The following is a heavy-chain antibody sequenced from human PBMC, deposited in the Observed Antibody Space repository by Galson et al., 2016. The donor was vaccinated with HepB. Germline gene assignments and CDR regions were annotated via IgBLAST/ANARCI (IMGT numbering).Heavy chain of an antibody. D-gene: IGHD2-2*01. Sequence: SETLSPTCTVSGLSISTSTSYSGWVRQPPGKGLEWIGNIYSSGSTYYNPSLKSPVTISVDTSKYLFSLKLSSVTATDPAVYYCARWSQMSQLLFRPQYYCDYWGQGTLATVSS. CDR1: GLSISTSTSY. CDR3: ARWSQMSQLLFRPQYYCDY. J-gene: IGHJ4*02. V-gene: IGHV4-39*01. CDR2: IYSSGST.